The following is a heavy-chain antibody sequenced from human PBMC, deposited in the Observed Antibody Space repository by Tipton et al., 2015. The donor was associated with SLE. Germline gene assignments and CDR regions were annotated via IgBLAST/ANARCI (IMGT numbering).Heavy chain of an antibody. CDR3: ARHLGAHNWNY. Sequence: TLSLTCTVSGTSISGYYWNWIRQSPGKGLEWIGNIYHSGSTHFNPSLKSRVTISVDTSKNQFSLRLRSVTAADTAMYFCARHLGAHNWNYWGQGTLVTVSS. V-gene: IGHV4-59*08. D-gene: IGHD1-20*01. J-gene: IGHJ4*02. CDR1: GTSISGYY. CDR2: IYHSGST.